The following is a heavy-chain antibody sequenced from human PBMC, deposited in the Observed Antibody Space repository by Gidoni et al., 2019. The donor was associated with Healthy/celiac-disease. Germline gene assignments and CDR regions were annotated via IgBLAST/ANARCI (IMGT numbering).Heavy chain of an antibody. Sequence: EVQLVESGGGLVQPGVSLRLSCAASGFPFSTYWMHWVRQAPGKGLVWVSRINSDGSSTSYADSVKGRFTISRDNAKNTLYLQMNSLRAEDTAVYYCASERFLEWFSRDAFDIWGQGTMVTVSS. CDR1: GFPFSTYW. CDR2: INSDGSST. D-gene: IGHD3-3*01. J-gene: IGHJ3*02. V-gene: IGHV3-74*01. CDR3: ASERFLEWFSRDAFDI.